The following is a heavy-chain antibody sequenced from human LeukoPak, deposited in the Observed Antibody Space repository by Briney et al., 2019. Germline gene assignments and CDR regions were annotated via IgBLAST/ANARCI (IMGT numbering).Heavy chain of an antibody. J-gene: IGHJ4*02. CDR2: IYYSGST. CDR1: GGSISSYY. V-gene: IGHV4-59*01. Sequence: SETLSLTCTVSGGSISSYYWSWIRQPPGKGLEWIGYIYYSGSTNYNPSLKSRATISVDTSKNQFSLKLSSVTTADTAVYYCAGDSYGFDYWGQGILVTVSS. CDR3: AGDSYGFDY. D-gene: IGHD5-18*01.